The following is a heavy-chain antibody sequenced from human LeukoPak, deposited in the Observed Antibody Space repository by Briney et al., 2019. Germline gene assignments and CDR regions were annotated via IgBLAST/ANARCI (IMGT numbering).Heavy chain of an antibody. V-gene: IGHV3-21*01. CDR3: ARDRSAYYFDY. Sequence: GGSLRLSCAASGFTFSSYSMNWVRQAPVKGLEWVSSISSSSSYIYYADSVKGRFTISRDNAKNSLYLQMNSLRAEDTAVYYCARDRSAYYFDYWGQGTLVTVSS. J-gene: IGHJ4*02. CDR1: GFTFSSYS. CDR2: ISSSSSYI. D-gene: IGHD2-2*01.